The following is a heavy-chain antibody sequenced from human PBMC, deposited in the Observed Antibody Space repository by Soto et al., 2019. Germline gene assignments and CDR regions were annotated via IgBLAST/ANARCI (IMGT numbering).Heavy chain of an antibody. J-gene: IGHJ4*02. D-gene: IGHD2-15*01. Sequence: EVQLVESGGGLVKPGGSLRLSCAASGFTFSSYSMNWVRQAPGKGLEWVSSISSSSSYIYYADSVKGRFTISRDNAKNALYVQMNSMRAEDTAVYYCARDHRVTHSPDYWGQGTLVTVSS. CDR1: GFTFSSYS. V-gene: IGHV3-21*06. CDR3: ARDHRVTHSPDY. CDR2: ISSSSSYI.